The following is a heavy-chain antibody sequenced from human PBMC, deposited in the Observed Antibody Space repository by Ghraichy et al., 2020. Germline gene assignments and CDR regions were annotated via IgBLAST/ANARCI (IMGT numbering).Heavy chain of an antibody. J-gene: IGHJ4*02. CDR2: MSFDGTNK. CDR1: GFIFSDYA. V-gene: IGHV3-30*18. D-gene: IGHD5-24*01. Sequence: GGSLRLSCAVSGFIFSDYAMHWVRQALGKGLEWVALMSFDGTNKYYADSVKGRFTISRENSKDTLSLQMNSLRAEDTAVYYCAKGRGPGAWAFDYWGQGTLVTVSS. CDR3: AKGRGPGAWAFDY.